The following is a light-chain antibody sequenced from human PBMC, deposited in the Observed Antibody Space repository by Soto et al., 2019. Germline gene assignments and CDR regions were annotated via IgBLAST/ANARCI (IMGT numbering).Light chain of an antibody. Sequence: DIQLTQSPSFLSASVGDRVTITCRASQGINSYLAWYQQKPGKAPKLLIYGASTLQGGVPSRFSGSESATEFTLTISSLQPEDFATYYCQQVNTYPFTFGPGTKVDIK. CDR1: QGINSY. V-gene: IGKV1-9*01. CDR3: QQVNTYPFT. J-gene: IGKJ3*01. CDR2: GAS.